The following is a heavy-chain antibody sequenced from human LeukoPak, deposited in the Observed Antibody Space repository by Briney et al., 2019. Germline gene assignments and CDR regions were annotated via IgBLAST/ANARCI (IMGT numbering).Heavy chain of an antibody. CDR1: GFTFSSYE. CDR2: ISSSGSTI. Sequence: GGSLRLSCAASGFTFSSYEMNWVRQAPGKGLEWVSYISSSGSTIYYADSVKGRFTISRDNAKNTLYLQMNSLRAEDTAVYYCARDYYYDSSGYPVTAPYYYYGTDVWGQGTTVTVSS. D-gene: IGHD3-22*01. CDR3: ARDYYYDSSGYPVTAPYYYYGTDV. J-gene: IGHJ6*02. V-gene: IGHV3-48*03.